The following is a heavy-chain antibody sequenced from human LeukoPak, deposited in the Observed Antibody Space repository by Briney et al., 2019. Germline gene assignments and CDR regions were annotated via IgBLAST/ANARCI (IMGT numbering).Heavy chain of an antibody. CDR3: ARDSGTTGEVKFDP. D-gene: IGHD3-10*01. CDR1: GGSISSYY. J-gene: IGHJ5*02. CDR2: IYPRGS. V-gene: IGHV4-4*07. Sequence: SETLSLTCTVSGGSISSYYWSWIRQPPGKGLEWIGRIYPRGSDYNPSLKSRVTMSLDTSKKQFSLNLRSVTAADTAVYCCARDSGTTGEVKFDPWGQGTLVTVSS.